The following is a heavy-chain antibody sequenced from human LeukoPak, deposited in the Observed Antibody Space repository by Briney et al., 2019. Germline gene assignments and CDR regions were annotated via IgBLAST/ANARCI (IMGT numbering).Heavy chain of an antibody. V-gene: IGHV3-74*01. Sequence: GGSLRLSCAASGFTFRSYWVHWVRQAPGKGLVWVSRINRDGSSTNYADSVKGRFTISRDNAKNTLYLQMNSLRAEDTAVYYCVRDDSSHFDYWGQGALVTVSS. D-gene: IGHD6-13*01. CDR3: VRDDSSHFDY. CDR2: INRDGSST. J-gene: IGHJ4*02. CDR1: GFTFRSYW.